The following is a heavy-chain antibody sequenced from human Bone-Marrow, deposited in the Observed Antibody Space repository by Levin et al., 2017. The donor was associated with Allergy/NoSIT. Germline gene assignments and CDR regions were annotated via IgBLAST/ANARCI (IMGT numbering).Heavy chain of an antibody. CDR3: ACTLRYNWNYRPTNDAFDI. CDR1: GYTFTGYY. V-gene: IGHV1-2*06. J-gene: IGHJ3*02. CDR2: INPNSGGT. Sequence: GESLKISCKASGYTFTGYYMHWVRQAPGQGLEWMGRINPNSGGTNYAQKFQGRVTMTRDTSISTAYMELSRLRSDDTAVYYCACTLRYNWNYRPTNDAFDIWGQGTMVTVSS. D-gene: IGHD1-7*01.